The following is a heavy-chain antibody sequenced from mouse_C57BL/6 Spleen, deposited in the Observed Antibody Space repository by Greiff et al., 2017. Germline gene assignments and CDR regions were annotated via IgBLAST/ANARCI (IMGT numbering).Heavy chain of an antibody. Sequence: VQLQQSGAELARPGASVKLSCKASGYTFTSYGISWVKQRTGQGLEWIGEIYPRSGNTYYNEKFKGKATLTADKSSSTAYMELRSLTSEDSAVDFGARYGGSPDSSGIDYWGQGTTLTVSS. D-gene: IGHD3-2*02. CDR3: ARYGGSPDSSGIDY. CDR1: GYTFTSYG. CDR2: IYPRSGNT. V-gene: IGHV1-81*01. J-gene: IGHJ2*01.